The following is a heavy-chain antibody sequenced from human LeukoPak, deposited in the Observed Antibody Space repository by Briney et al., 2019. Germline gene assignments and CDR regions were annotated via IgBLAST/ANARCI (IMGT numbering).Heavy chain of an antibody. Sequence: VASVKVSCKASGYTFTGYYMHWVRQAPGQGLEWMGWINPNSGGTNYAQKFQGRVTMTRDTSISTAYMELSRLRSDDTAVYYCAREELVGATTPDPFDIWGQGTMVTVSS. D-gene: IGHD1-26*01. V-gene: IGHV1-2*02. CDR1: GYTFTGYY. J-gene: IGHJ3*02. CDR2: INPNSGGT. CDR3: AREELVGATTPDPFDI.